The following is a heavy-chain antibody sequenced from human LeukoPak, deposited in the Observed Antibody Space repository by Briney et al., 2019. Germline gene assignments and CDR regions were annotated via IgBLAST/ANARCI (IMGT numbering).Heavy chain of an antibody. D-gene: IGHD6-6*01. Sequence: GGSLRLSCAASGFTFSSYGMHWVRQAPGKGLEWVAVIWYDGSNKYYADSVKGRFAISRDNSKNTLYLQMNSLRAEDTAVYYCAKETSSIAARRSFDYWGQGTLVTVSS. CDR2: IWYDGSNK. CDR3: AKETSSIAARRSFDY. J-gene: IGHJ4*02. CDR1: GFTFSSYG. V-gene: IGHV3-33*06.